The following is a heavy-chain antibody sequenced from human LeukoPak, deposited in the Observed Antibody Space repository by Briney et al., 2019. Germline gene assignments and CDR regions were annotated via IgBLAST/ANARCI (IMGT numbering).Heavy chain of an antibody. V-gene: IGHV4-4*02. CDR3: ARARYDTEFLGAFDI. J-gene: IGHJ3*02. D-gene: IGHD3-22*01. CDR2: IYHSGST. CDR1: GGSISSSNW. Sequence: SETLSLTCTVSGGSISSSNWWSWVRQPPGKGLEWIGEIYHSGSTNYNPSLKSRVTISVDKSKNQFSLKLSSVTAADTAVYYCARARYDTEFLGAFDIWGQGTMVTVSS.